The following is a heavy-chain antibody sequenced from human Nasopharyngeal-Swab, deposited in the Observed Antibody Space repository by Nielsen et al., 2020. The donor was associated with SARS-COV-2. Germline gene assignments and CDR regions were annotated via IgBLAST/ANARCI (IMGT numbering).Heavy chain of an antibody. CDR3: ARDAPAHYGAFY. Sequence: WIRQPPGKGLEWVAFIAHDASNEYYGDSVKGRFSISRDSSKNTLYLQMDSLRGEDTAVYYCARDAPAHYGAFYWGRGTLGHRLL. CDR2: IAHDASNE. D-gene: IGHD4-17*01. J-gene: IGHJ4*02. V-gene: IGHV3-30*03.